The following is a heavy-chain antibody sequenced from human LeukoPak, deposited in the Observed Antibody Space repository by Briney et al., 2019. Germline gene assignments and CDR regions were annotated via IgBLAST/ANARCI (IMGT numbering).Heavy chain of an antibody. D-gene: IGHD2-2*01. Sequence: GGSLRLSCAASGLTFNSYWMHWVRQVAGKGLVWVARINGDASNTAYADSVKGRFTISRDNAKNTLYLQMNSLRVDDTAVYYCARAMPHDNWFDPWGQGSLVTVSS. CDR1: GLTFNSYW. V-gene: IGHV3-74*03. CDR3: ARAMPHDNWFDP. CDR2: INGDASNT. J-gene: IGHJ5*02.